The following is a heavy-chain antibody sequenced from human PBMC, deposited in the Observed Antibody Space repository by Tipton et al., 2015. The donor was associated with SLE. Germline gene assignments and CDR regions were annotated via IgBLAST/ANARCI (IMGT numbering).Heavy chain of an antibody. CDR3: TREKPPALYHGMDV. CDR1: GFTVTHS. J-gene: IGHJ6*02. Sequence: SLRLSCAVSGFTVTHSMSWVRQAPGKGLEWVSAFYSGGVTYYADSVKGRFIISRDNSKNMVYLQMNSVRPEDTAVYYCTREKPPALYHGMDVWGQGTTVTVSS. V-gene: IGHV3-53*05. CDR2: FYSGGVT.